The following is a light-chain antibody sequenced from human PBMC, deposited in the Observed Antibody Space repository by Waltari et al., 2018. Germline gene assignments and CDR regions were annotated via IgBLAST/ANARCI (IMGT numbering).Light chain of an antibody. Sequence: QSALTQPASVSGSPGQSITISCTGTSSNVGGYTLVSWYQQHPGKPPQLIIYDVNKRPSGISHRFSGSKSGNTASLTISGLQADDESDYYCCSYAGDSTLIFGGGTKLTVL. J-gene: IGLJ2*01. CDR1: SSNVGGYTL. CDR2: DVN. CDR3: CSYAGDSTLI. V-gene: IGLV2-23*02.